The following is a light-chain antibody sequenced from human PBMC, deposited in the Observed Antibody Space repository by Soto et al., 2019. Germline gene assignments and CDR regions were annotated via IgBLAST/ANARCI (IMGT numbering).Light chain of an antibody. CDR2: AAS. CDR3: LQDDSVPLT. Sequence: AVQMTQSPSSLSASVGDRVTITCRASQDIRDDLGWYQQKPGKAPKLLIYAASSLQSGVPSRFSGSGSGTDFTLNISSLQPEDFATYYCLQDDSVPLTFGGGTKVEIK. V-gene: IGKV1-6*01. CDR1: QDIRDD. J-gene: IGKJ4*01.